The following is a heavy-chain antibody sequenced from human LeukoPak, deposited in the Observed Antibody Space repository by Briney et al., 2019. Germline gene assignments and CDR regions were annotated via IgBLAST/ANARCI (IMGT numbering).Heavy chain of an antibody. CDR2: INPNSGGT. J-gene: IGHJ4*02. D-gene: IGHD2-2*01. V-gene: IGHV1-2*02. CDR3: ARGSSAEVDY. Sequence: ASVKVSCKASGYTFTGYYMHWVRQAPGQGLEWMGWINPNSGGTNYAQKFRGRVTMTRDTSISAAYMELSRLTSDDTAVYYCARGSSAEVDYWGQGTQVTVSS. CDR1: GYTFTGYY.